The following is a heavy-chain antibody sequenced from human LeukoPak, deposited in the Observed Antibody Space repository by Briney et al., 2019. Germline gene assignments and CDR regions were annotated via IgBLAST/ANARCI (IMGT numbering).Heavy chain of an antibody. J-gene: IGHJ4*02. CDR1: GGSISSGGYY. CDR2: IYHSGST. D-gene: IGHD2-2*01. Sequence: PSETLSLTCTVSGGSISSGGYYWSWIRQPPGKGLEWIGYIYHSGSTYYNPSLKSRVTISVDRSKNQFSLKLSSVTAADTAVYYCARALIPPAAMSLTADYWGQGTLVTVSS. V-gene: IGHV4-30-2*01. CDR3: ARALIPPAAMSLTADY.